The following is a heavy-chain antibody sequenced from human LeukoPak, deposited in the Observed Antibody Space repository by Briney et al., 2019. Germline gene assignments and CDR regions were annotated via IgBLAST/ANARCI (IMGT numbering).Heavy chain of an antibody. Sequence: GGSLRLSCAASGFTFSDYYMSWIRQAPGKGLEWISSITSGSTTIYYGDSVRGRFTVSRDNAENTLYLQMNSLRADDTAVYYCSWDHTGKEDIWGQGTMVTVSS. CDR3: SWDHTGKEDI. CDR2: ITSGSTTI. CDR1: GFTFSDYY. D-gene: IGHD2-8*02. J-gene: IGHJ3*02. V-gene: IGHV3-11*04.